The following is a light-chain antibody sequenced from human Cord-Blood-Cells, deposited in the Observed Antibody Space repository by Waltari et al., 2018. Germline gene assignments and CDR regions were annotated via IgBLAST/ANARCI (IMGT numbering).Light chain of an antibody. J-gene: IGKJ1*01. CDR1: QSVSSSY. CDR3: QQYGSSPRK. Sequence: EIVLTHSPGTLSLSPGESATLSCRASQSVSSSYLAWYQQKPGQAPRLLIYGASSRATGIPDRFSGSGSGTDFTLTISRLEREDFAVYYCQQYGSSPRKFGQGTKVEIK. CDR2: GAS. V-gene: IGKV3-20*01.